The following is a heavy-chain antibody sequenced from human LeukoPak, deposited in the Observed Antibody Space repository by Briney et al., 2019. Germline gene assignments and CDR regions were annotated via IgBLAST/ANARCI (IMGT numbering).Heavy chain of an antibody. CDR3: ARELWFGESARRTTHY. J-gene: IGHJ4*02. CDR1: GGSISSYY. V-gene: IGHV4-59*12. CDR2: IYYSGST. D-gene: IGHD3-10*01. Sequence: PSETLSLTCTVSGGSISSYYWSWIRQPPGKGLEWIGYIYYSGSTNYNPSLKSRVTISVDTSKNQFSLKLSSVTAADTAVYYCARELWFGESARRTTHYWGQGTLVTVSS.